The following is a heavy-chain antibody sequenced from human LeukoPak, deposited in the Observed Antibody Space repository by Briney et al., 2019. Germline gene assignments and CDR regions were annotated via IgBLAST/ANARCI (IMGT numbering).Heavy chain of an antibody. J-gene: IGHJ3*02. Sequence: GASVKVSCKASGYTFTSYDINWVRQATGQGREWMGWMNPNSGNTGYAQKFQGRVTITRNTSISTAYMELSSLRSEDTAVYYCARGGRDFWSRLTAFDIWGQGTMVTVSS. D-gene: IGHD3-3*01. CDR3: ARGGRDFWSRLTAFDI. V-gene: IGHV1-8*03. CDR1: GYTFTSYD. CDR2: MNPNSGNT.